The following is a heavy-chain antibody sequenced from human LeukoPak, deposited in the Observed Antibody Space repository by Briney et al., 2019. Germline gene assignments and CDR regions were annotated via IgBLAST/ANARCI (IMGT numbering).Heavy chain of an antibody. Sequence: PSETLSLTCAVYGGSFSGYYWSWIRQPPGKGLEWIGEINHSGSTNYNPSLKSRVTISVDTSKNQFSLKLSSVTAADTAVYYCARGRILLQLWLRARGYYFDYWGQGTLVTVSS. CDR3: ARGRILLQLWLRARGYYFDY. CDR1: GGSFSGYY. D-gene: IGHD5-18*01. V-gene: IGHV4-34*01. CDR2: INHSGST. J-gene: IGHJ4*02.